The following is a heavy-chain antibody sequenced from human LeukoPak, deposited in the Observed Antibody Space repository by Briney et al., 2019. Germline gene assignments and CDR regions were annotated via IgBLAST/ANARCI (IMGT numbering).Heavy chain of an antibody. CDR3: ARDRLVVATIGLSAFDI. V-gene: IGHV1-18*01. J-gene: IGHJ3*02. CDR1: GYTFTSYG. D-gene: IGHD5-12*01. CDR2: ISAYNGNT. Sequence: ASVKVSCKASGYTFTSYGISWVRQAPGQGLEWMGWISAYNGNTNYAQKLQGRVTTTTDTSTSTAYMELRSLRSDDTAVYYCARDRLVVATIGLSAFDIWGQGTMVTVSS.